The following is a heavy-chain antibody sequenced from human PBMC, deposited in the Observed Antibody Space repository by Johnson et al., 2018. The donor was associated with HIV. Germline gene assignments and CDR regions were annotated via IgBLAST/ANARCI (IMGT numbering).Heavy chain of an antibody. Sequence: QVQLVESGGGVVQPGGSLRLSCAASGFTFSNYGIHWVRQAPGQGLEWVALISYDGSNTYYADSVRGRFTISRDNAKNSLYLQMNSLRAEDTALYYCAGGRIGAFDIWGQGTMVTVSS. CDR3: AGGRIGAFDI. D-gene: IGHD2-15*01. CDR2: ISYDGSNT. J-gene: IGHJ3*02. V-gene: IGHV3-33*05. CDR1: GFTFSNYG.